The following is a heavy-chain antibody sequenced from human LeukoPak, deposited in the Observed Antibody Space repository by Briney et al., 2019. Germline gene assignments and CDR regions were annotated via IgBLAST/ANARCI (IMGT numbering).Heavy chain of an antibody. CDR2: INHSGST. CDR1: GFTFRTYA. D-gene: IGHD5-18*01. J-gene: IGHJ6*02. Sequence: GSLRLSCAASGFTFRTYAMTWVRQAPGKGLEWIGEINHSGSTNYNPSLKSRVTISVDTSKNQFSLKLSSVTAADTAVYYCARGLQLWSLGYYYGMDVWGQGTTVTVSS. V-gene: IGHV4-34*01. CDR3: ARGLQLWSLGYYYGMDV.